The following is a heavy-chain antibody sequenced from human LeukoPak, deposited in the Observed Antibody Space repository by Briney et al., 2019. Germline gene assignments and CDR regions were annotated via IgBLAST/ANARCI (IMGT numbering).Heavy chain of an antibody. CDR2: ISGSGGST. V-gene: IGHV3-23*01. J-gene: IGHJ4*02. D-gene: IGHD3-10*01. Sequence: GGSLRLSCAASGFTFSSYEMNWVRQAPGKGLEWVSAISGSGGSTYYADSVKGRFSISRDNSKNTLYLQMNSLRAEDTAVYYCAKDREGSYYGTFGYWGQGTLVTVSS. CDR1: GFTFSSYE. CDR3: AKDREGSYYGTFGY.